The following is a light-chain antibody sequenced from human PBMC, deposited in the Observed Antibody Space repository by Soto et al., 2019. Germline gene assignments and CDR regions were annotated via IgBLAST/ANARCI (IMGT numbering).Light chain of an antibody. J-gene: IGKJ1*01. V-gene: IGKV3-20*01. CDR3: QQYGSSPRT. Sequence: EIVLTQSPGTLSLSPGEISTLSCRASQSVSSSHLAWYQQKPGQAPRLLIYGASSRATGIPDRFSGSGSGTDFTLTISRLEPEDFAVYYCQQYGSSPRTFGQGTKVDIK. CDR2: GAS. CDR1: QSVSSSH.